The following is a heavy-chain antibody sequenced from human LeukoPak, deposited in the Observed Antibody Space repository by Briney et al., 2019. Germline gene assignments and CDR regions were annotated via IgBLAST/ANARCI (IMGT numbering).Heavy chain of an antibody. CDR3: ARSQWNPGKTTQTT. CDR1: GFIFSDYY. CDR2: ISSSSNNI. V-gene: IGHV3-11*01. D-gene: IGHD1-1*01. J-gene: IGHJ5*02. Sequence: GGSLRLSCAGPGFIFSDYYMSWIRQAPGKGLEWVSYISSSSNNIYYADSVKGRFTISRDNAKNSLYLQMNSLRAEDTAVYYCARSQWNPGKTTQTTWGQGTLVTVSS.